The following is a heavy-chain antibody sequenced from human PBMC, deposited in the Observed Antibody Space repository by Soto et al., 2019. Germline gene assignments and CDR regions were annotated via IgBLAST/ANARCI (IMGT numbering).Heavy chain of an antibody. D-gene: IGHD2-2*01. Sequence: PSETLSLTCTVSGGSISSYYWNWIRQPPGKGLEWIGYSYYSGSTTYNPSLKSRVTISVDTSKNQFSLKLTSVTAADTAVYFCARIYCSSIRCSSHFDYWGQGTLVTVSS. J-gene: IGHJ4*02. V-gene: IGHV4-59*08. CDR3: ARIYCSSIRCSSHFDY. CDR2: SYYSGST. CDR1: GGSISSYY.